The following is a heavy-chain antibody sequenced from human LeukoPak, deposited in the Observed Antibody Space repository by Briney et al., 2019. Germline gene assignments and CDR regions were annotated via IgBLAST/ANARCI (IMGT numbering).Heavy chain of an antibody. V-gene: IGHV3-74*01. Sequence: GGSLRLSCAASGFTFSSYWMHWVRQAPGKGLVWVSRINSDGSSTSYADSVKGRFTISRDNAKNTLYLQVNSLRAEDTAVYYCTRDSGYNAFDIWGQGTMVTVSS. CDR1: GFTFSSYW. CDR3: TRDSGYNAFDI. CDR2: INSDGSST. J-gene: IGHJ3*02. D-gene: IGHD5-12*01.